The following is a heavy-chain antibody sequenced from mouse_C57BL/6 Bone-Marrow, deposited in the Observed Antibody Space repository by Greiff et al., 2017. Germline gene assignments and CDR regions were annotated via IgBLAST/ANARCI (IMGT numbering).Heavy chain of an antibody. D-gene: IGHD1-1*01. CDR1: GFNIKDDY. CDR3: TTLVRPRYFDV. V-gene: IGHV14-4*01. Sequence: VQLQQSGAELVRPGASVKLSCTASGFNIKDDYMHWVKQRPEPGLEWIGWIDPENGDTEYASKFQGKATITADTSSNTAYLQLSSLTSEDTAVYYCTTLVRPRYFDVWGTGTTVTVSS. J-gene: IGHJ1*03. CDR2: IDPENGDT.